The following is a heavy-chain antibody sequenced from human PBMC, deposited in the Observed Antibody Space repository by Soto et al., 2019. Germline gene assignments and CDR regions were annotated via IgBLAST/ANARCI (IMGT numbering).Heavy chain of an antibody. CDR3: ARDRHLEVRGCDP. CDR2: IYYSGST. D-gene: IGHD1-1*01. CDR1: GGSISSYY. Sequence: PSETLSLTCTVSGGSISSYYWRWIRQHPGKGLEWIGYIYYSGSTNYNPSLKSRVTISVDTSKNQLSLKLSSVTAADTAVYYCARDRHLEVRGCDPWGQGTLVTVSS. J-gene: IGHJ5*02. V-gene: IGHV4-59*01.